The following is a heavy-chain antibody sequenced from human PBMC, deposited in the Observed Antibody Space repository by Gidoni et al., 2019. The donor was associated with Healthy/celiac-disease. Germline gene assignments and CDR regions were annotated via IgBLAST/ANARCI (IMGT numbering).Heavy chain of an antibody. CDR1: GGTFSSYA. CDR2: IIPIFGTA. D-gene: IGHD4-17*01. Sequence: QVQLVQSGAEVKKPGSSGKVSCKSSGGTFSSYAITWVRQAPGQGLEWMGGIIPIFGTANYAQKFQGRVTITAEESTSTAYMELSSLRSEDTAVYYCARASYGDYVGHYYYMDVWGKGTTVTVSS. CDR3: ARASYGDYVGHYYYMDV. V-gene: IGHV1-69*01. J-gene: IGHJ6*03.